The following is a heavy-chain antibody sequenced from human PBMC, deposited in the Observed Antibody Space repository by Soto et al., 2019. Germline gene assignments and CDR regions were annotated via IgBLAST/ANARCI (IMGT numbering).Heavy chain of an antibody. V-gene: IGHV4-31*03. CDR3: ARALTRSMTMIVVSPPRFFDY. CDR2: IYHSGTT. CDR1: DGSINTGGYY. D-gene: IGHD3-22*01. Sequence: KASETLSLTCTVSDGSINTGGYYWSWIRQHPGKGLEWIGYIYHSGTTYYNTSLKSRLTMSVDTSRNQFSLKLSSVTAADTAVYYCARALTRSMTMIVVSPPRFFDYWGQGTLVTVSS. J-gene: IGHJ4*02.